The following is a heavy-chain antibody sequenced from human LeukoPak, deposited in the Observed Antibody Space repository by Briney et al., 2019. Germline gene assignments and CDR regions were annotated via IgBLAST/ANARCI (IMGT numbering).Heavy chain of an antibody. CDR2: IYYTGTT. CDR3: ARPYCSGGGCDAFDV. Sequence: PSETLSLTCTVSGDSINSYYWSWIRQPPGKGLEWIGYIYYTGTTNYNPSLKRRVTISVDTSKNQIPLNLISVTAADTAMYYCARPYCSGGGCDAFDVWGQGTMVTVSS. CDR1: GDSINSYY. J-gene: IGHJ3*01. D-gene: IGHD2-15*01. V-gene: IGHV4-59*01.